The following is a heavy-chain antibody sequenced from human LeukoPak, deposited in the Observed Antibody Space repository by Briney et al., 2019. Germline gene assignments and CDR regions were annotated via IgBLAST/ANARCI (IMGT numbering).Heavy chain of an antibody. CDR2: ISGSGGST. D-gene: IGHD3-10*01. J-gene: IGHJ6*03. Sequence: GGSLRLSCAASGFTFSSYGMSWVRQAPGKGLEWVSAISGSGGSTYYADSVKGRFTISRDNSKNTLYLQMNSLRAEDTAVYYCARVHGVVRGVIIHYYYYYMDVWGKGTTVTISS. CDR1: GFTFSSYG. V-gene: IGHV3-23*01. CDR3: ARVHGVVRGVIIHYYYYYMDV.